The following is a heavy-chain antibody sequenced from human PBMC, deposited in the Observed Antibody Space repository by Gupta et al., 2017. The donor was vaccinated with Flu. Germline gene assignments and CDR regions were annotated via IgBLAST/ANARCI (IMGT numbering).Heavy chain of an antibody. Sequence: EVQLVESGGGLVQPGGSLRLSCAASGFNVGTSYISWVRQAPGKGLEWVSVIHRSGTTDYADSVKGRFIVSRDSSKNMVFLKMNSLRADDTAVYYCARDFSWYAYAFDLWGQGTIVSVSS. J-gene: IGHJ3*01. V-gene: IGHV3-66*02. CDR1: GFNVGTSY. CDR3: ARDFSWYAYAFDL. D-gene: IGHD6-13*01. CDR2: IHRSGTT.